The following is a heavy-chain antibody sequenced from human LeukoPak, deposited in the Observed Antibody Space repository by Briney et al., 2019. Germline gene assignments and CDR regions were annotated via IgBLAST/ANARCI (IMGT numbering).Heavy chain of an antibody. J-gene: IGHJ5*02. CDR1: GYTFTSYA. Sequence: ASVKVSCKASGYTFTSYAMNWVRQAPGQGLEWMGWINTNTGNPTYAQGFTGRFVFSLDTSVSTAYLQISSLKAEDTAVYHCARDRGYSMYDGFFPDWFDPWGQGTLVTVSS. D-gene: IGHD5/OR15-5a*01. CDR2: INTNTGNP. CDR3: ARDRGYSMYDGFFPDWFDP. V-gene: IGHV7-4-1*02.